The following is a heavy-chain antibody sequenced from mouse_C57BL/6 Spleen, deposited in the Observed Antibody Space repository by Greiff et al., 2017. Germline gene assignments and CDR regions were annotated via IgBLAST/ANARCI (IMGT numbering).Heavy chain of an antibody. CDR3: ARRGPSYWYLDV. J-gene: IGHJ1*03. V-gene: IGHV1-50*01. CDR2: IDPSDSYT. Sequence: QVQLQQPGAELVKPGASVMLSCKASGYTFTSYWMQWVKQRPGQGLEWIGEIDPSDSYTNYNQKFKGKATLTVDTSSSTAYMQLSSLTSEDSAVFYCARRGPSYWYLDVWGTGTSVTVSS. CDR1: GYTFTSYW.